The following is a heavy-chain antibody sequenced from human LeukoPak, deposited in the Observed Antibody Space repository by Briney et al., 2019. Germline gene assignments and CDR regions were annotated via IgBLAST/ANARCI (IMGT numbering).Heavy chain of an antibody. Sequence: PCETLSPACAVYGRSLRGSHWGSIRQPPGRGLGYNGEMNQKGRTNYNPPLQSRDTISVDTSKNPFSLKLSTVTATDTAVYYCARGLGSGSYYRSLDAFDIWGQGTMVTVSS. V-gene: IGHV4-34*01. D-gene: IGHD1-26*01. J-gene: IGHJ3*02. CDR2: MNQKGRT. CDR3: ARGLGSGSYYRSLDAFDI. CDR1: GRSLRGSH.